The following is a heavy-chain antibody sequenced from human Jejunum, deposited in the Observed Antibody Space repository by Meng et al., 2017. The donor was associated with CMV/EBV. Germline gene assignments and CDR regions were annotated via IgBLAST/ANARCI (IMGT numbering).Heavy chain of an antibody. V-gene: IGHV3-30-3*01. D-gene: IGHD5-24*01. J-gene: IGHJ6*02. CDR2: ISYDGSET. CDR1: FTTRA. CDR3: ARGADDHNNYYYGVDV. Sequence: FTTRAMPWIRQAPGKGLEWVSMISYDGSETFYADFVKGRFTISRDNFKSTVYLQMNSLRSEDTSMFYCARGADDHNNYYYGVDVWGPGTTVTVSS.